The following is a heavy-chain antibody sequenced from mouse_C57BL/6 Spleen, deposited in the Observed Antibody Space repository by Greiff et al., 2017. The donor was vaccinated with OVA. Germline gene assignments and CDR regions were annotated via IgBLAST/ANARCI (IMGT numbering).Heavy chain of an antibody. CDR1: GYTFTSYW. V-gene: IGHV1-72*01. J-gene: IGHJ1*03. CDR2: IDPNSGGT. Sequence: QVQLKQPGAELVKPGASVKLSCKASGYTFTSYWMHWVKRRPGRGLEWIGRIDPNSGGTKYNEKFKSKATLTVEKPSSTAYMQLSSLTSEDSAVYYCARAITTVVATGYFDVWGTGTTVTVSS. CDR3: ARAITTVVATGYFDV. D-gene: IGHD1-1*01.